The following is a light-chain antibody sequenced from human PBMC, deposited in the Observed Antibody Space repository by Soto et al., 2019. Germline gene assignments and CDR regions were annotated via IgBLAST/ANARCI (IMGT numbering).Light chain of an antibody. CDR3: CSYAGSSIRYV. CDR2: EGS. Sequence: QSVLTQPASVSESPGQLITSSCTGTSSDVGSYNLVSWYQQHPGKAPKLMIYEGSKRPSGVSNRFSGSKSGNTASLTISGLQAEDEADYYCCSYAGSSIRYVFGTGTKVTVL. CDR1: SSDVGSYNL. V-gene: IGLV2-23*01. J-gene: IGLJ1*01.